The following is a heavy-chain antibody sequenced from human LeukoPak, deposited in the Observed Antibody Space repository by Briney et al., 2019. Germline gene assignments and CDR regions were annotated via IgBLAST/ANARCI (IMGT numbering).Heavy chain of an antibody. D-gene: IGHD2-2*01. CDR3: ARGGDIVVVPAAIRFDP. Sequence: PSETLPLTCSVSGGSISSYYWSWIRQPPGKGLEWIGYIYYSGSTNYNPSLKSRVTISVDTSKNQFSLKLSSVTAADTAVYYCARGGDIVVVPAAIRFDPWGQGTLVTVSS. V-gene: IGHV4-59*01. CDR2: IYYSGST. CDR1: GGSISSYY. J-gene: IGHJ5*02.